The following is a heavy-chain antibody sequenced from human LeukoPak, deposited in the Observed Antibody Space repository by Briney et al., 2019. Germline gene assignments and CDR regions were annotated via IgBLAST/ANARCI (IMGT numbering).Heavy chain of an antibody. Sequence: GGSLRLSCAASGFTCSGYWWSWVRQAPGKGLEGVANIKQDRSEKYYVDSVKGRFTISRDNAKNSLYLQMNSLRAEDTAVYYCARDQVLGYYGSGSYGDYWGQGTLVTVSS. D-gene: IGHD3-10*01. CDR3: ARDQVLGYYGSGSYGDY. V-gene: IGHV3-7*01. CDR1: GFTCSGYW. CDR2: IKQDRSEK. J-gene: IGHJ4*02.